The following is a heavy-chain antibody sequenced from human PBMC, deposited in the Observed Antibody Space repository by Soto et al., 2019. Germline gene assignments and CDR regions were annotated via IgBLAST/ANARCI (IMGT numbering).Heavy chain of an antibody. CDR2: INHSGST. CDR1: GGSFSGYY. V-gene: IGHV4-34*01. J-gene: IGHJ4*02. D-gene: IGHD4-17*01. CDR3: ARHYLGSVAVTLIDY. Sequence: SETLSLTCAVYGGSFSGYYWSWIRQPPGKGLEWIGEINHSGSTNYNPSLKSRVTISVDTSKNQFSLKLSSVTAADTAVYYCARHYLGSVAVTLIDYWGQGTLVTVSS.